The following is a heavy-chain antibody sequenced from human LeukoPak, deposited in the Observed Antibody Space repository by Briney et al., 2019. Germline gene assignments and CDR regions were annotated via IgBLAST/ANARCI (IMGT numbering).Heavy chain of an antibody. D-gene: IGHD3-22*01. J-gene: IGHJ4*02. CDR1: GYTFTGYY. V-gene: IGHV1-2*02. Sequence: ASVKVSCKASGYTFTGYYMHWVRQAPGQGLEWMGWINPNSGGTNYAQKFQGRVTMTRDTSISTAFMELSRLRSDDTAVYYCARVKTMIVVVSLFDYWGQGTLVTVSS. CDR2: INPNSGGT. CDR3: ARVKTMIVVVSLFDY.